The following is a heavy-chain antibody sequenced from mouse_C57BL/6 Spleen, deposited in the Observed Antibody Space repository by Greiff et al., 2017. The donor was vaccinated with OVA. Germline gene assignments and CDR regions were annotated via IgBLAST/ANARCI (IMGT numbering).Heavy chain of an antibody. V-gene: IGHV1-15*01. CDR3: TTSYGNYVHYAMDY. CDR2: IDPETGGT. CDR1: GYTFTDYE. J-gene: IGHJ4*01. Sequence: QVQLKESGAELVRPGASVTLSCKASGYTFTDYEMHWVKQTPVHGLEWIGAIDPETGGTAYNQKFKGKAILTADKSSSTAYMELRSLTSEDSAVYYCTTSYGNYVHYAMDYWGQGTSVTVSS. D-gene: IGHD2-10*01.